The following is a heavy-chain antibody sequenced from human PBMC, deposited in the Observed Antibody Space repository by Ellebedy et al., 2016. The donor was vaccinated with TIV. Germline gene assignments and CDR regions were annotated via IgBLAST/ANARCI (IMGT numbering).Heavy chain of an antibody. CDR1: GFTFSSHA. CDR2: ISGNGGST. V-gene: IGHV3-23*01. J-gene: IGHJ3*02. CDR3: ASDPWGVGPAFDI. D-gene: IGHD1-26*01. Sequence: GESLKISCAGSGFTFSSHAMSWVSQAPGKGLEWVSGISGNGGSTYYADSLKGRFTISRDNSKNTLYLQMNSLRDEDTAIYYCASDPWGVGPAFDIWGQGTMVTVSS.